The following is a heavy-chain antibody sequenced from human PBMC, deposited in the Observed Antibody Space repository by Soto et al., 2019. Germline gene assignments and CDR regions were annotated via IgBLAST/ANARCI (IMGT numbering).Heavy chain of an antibody. CDR1: GGSVSSGTYQ. CDR2: IYYTGST. J-gene: IGHJ6*02. CDR3: AIFKFYDFWSGSVLLDV. D-gene: IGHD3-3*01. Sequence: PSETLSLTCTVSGGSVSSGTYQWSWIRQSPGKGLEWIVYIYYTGSTNYNPSLKSRVTISVDTSKNQFSLKLTSVTAADTALYFCAIFKFYDFWSGSVLLDVCGQGTTVPVSS. V-gene: IGHV4-61*01.